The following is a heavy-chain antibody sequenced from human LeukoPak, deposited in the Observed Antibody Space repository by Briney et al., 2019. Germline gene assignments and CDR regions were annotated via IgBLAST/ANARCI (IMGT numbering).Heavy chain of an antibody. CDR1: GFTFSSYS. J-gene: IGHJ6*03. V-gene: IGHV3-48*04. CDR2: ISRSGSAK. D-gene: IGHD2-15*01. Sequence: PGGSLRLSCAASGFTFSSYSKNWVRQAPGRGLEWVSSISRSGSAKYYADSVKGRFTTSRDNAKNSLFLQMNSLRAEDTAVYYCARVLRYCSGGNCYSGGLGYMDVWGKGTTVTISS. CDR3: ARVLRYCSGGNCYSGGLGYMDV.